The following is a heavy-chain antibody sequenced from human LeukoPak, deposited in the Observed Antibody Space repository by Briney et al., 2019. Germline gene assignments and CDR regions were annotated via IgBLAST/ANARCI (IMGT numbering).Heavy chain of an antibody. CDR1: GFTFSIYW. D-gene: IGHD2/OR15-2a*01. CDR2: IKQDGSET. Sequence: PGGSLRLSCEASGFTFSIYWMSWVRQAPGKGLEWVANIKQDGSETYYVGSVKGRFTVSRDNAKNSLYLQMNSLRVEDTAVYFCARLGTVQSESTAYRPGHIWGQGTLVTVSS. V-gene: IGHV3-7*01. J-gene: IGHJ4*02. CDR3: ARLGTVQSESTAYRPGHI.